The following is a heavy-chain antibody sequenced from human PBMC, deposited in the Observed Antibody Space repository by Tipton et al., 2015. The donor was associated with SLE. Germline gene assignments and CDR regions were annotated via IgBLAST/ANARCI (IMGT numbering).Heavy chain of an antibody. V-gene: IGHV4-39*07. CDR1: GGSISTSNNY. CDR2: IYYSGRT. D-gene: IGHD2-21*01. Sequence: GLVKPSETLSLICTVSGGSISTSNNYWDWIRQPPGKGLEWIGTIYYSGRTDYNPSLKSRVTMSVDTSMNQFSLRLRSVTAADTAVYYCARRRFQSASDYWGQGTLVSVSS. J-gene: IGHJ4*02. CDR3: ARRRFQSASDY.